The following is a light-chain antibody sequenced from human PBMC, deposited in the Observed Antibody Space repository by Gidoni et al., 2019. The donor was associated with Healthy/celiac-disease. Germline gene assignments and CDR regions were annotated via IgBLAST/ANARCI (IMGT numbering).Light chain of an antibody. J-gene: IGKJ1*01. CDR3: QQYGSSPRT. CDR1: QSVSSSY. V-gene: IGKV3-20*01. Sequence: ERVLTQSPGTLSLSPGERATLSCRASQSVSSSYLAWYQQKPGQAPRLLIDGASSRATGIPDRFSGSGPGTDFTLTISRLEPEDFAVYYCQQYGSSPRTFGQGTKVEIK. CDR2: GAS.